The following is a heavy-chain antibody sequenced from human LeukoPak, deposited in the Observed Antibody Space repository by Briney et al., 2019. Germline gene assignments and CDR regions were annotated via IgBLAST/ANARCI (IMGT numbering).Heavy chain of an antibody. CDR2: ISAYNGNT. CDR3: ARVMGILDYDFWSGPNYYYYGMDV. CDR1: GYTFTSYG. J-gene: IGHJ6*02. Sequence: ASVKVSCKASGYTFTSYGISCVRQAPGQGLEWMGWISAYNGNTNSAQKLQGRVTMTTDTSTSTAYMELRSLRSDDTAVYYCARVMGILDYDFWSGPNYYYYGMDVWGQGTTVTVSS. D-gene: IGHD3-3*01. V-gene: IGHV1-18*01.